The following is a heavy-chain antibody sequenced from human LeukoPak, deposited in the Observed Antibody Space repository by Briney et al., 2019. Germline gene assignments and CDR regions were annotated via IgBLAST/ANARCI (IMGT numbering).Heavy chain of an antibody. D-gene: IGHD6-19*01. Sequence: GASVKASCKASGYTFTGYYMHWVRQAPGQGLEWMGWINPNSGGTNYAQKFQGRVTMTGDTSISTAYMELSRLRSDDTAVYYCAREYSSGGDYWGQGTLVTVSS. V-gene: IGHV1-2*02. J-gene: IGHJ4*02. CDR1: GYTFTGYY. CDR3: AREYSSGGDY. CDR2: INPNSGGT.